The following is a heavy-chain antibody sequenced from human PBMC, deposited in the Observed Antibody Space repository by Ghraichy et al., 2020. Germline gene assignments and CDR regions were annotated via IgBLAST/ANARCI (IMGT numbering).Heavy chain of an antibody. D-gene: IGHD2-2*01. CDR1: GFTVSSTY. Sequence: GGSLRLSCTASGFTVSSTYMIWVRQAPGRGLEWVSVIFAGGYPKYADSVKGRFIISRDISKNTVYLHMDSLRSEDSTHYYCATGGDFATDCTSTSCFRDPDHCWGQGMQVTVSS. CDR2: IFAGGYP. J-gene: IGHJ4*02. V-gene: IGHV3-53*01. CDR3: ATGGDFATDCTSTSCFRDPDHC.